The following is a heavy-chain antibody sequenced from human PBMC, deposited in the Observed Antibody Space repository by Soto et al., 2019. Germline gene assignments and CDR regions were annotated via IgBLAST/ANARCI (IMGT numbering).Heavy chain of an antibody. CDR1: GFTFSDYA. V-gene: IGHV3-30-3*01. D-gene: IGHD3-3*01. CDR3: ARGDHYIFRTGHYTLAGLHS. Sequence: QLYLVESGGGVVQPGRSLRLSCAASGFTFSDYAMNWVRQAPGKGLEWVAVTSFDGNHKYYADSVKGRFTISKDNSKNTLHLQMNSLRGEDSAVYYSARGDHYIFRTGHYTLAGLHSWGQGTLVTVSS. CDR2: TSFDGNHK. J-gene: IGHJ4*02.